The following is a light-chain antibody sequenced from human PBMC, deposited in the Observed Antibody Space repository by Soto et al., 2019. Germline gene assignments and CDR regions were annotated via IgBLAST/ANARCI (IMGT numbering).Light chain of an antibody. CDR3: MQSLHLPWT. Sequence: DLVMTHTPLSLSVTPGQPASISCKSSQILVFSDGKTYFYWYLQKPGQPPQLLIHGVSTRFSGVTDRVSGSGSGTDFTLTISRVEAEDVGVYSCMQSLHLPWTFGQGTKVEVK. CDR1: QILVFSDGKTY. V-gene: IGKV2D-29*01. CDR2: GVS. J-gene: IGKJ1*01.